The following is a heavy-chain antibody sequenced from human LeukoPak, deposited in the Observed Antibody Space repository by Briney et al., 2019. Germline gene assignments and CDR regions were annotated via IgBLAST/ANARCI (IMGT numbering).Heavy chain of an antibody. CDR1: GGTFSSYA. CDR2: IIPIFGIA. CDR3: ASEYCSSTSCLGNYYYGMDV. Sequence: SVKVSCKASGGTFSSYAISWVRQAPGQGLEWMGRIIPIFGIANYAQKFQGRVTITADKSTSTAYMELSSLRSEDTAVYYCASEYCSSTSCLGNYYYGMDVWGQGTTVTVS. D-gene: IGHD2-2*01. V-gene: IGHV1-69*04. J-gene: IGHJ6*02.